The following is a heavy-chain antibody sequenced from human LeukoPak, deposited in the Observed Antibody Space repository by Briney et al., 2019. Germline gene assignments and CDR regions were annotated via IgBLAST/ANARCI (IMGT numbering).Heavy chain of an antibody. Sequence: GASVKVSCKASGYTFTSYGISWVRQAPGQGLEWMGWISAYNGNTNYAQKLQGRVTMTTDTSTSTAYMELRSLRSDDTAVYYCAGEFTYYYDSSGYRGYFDYWGQGTLVTVSS. CDR1: GYTFTSYG. CDR3: AGEFTYYYDSSGYRGYFDY. D-gene: IGHD3-22*01. V-gene: IGHV1-18*01. J-gene: IGHJ4*02. CDR2: ISAYNGNT.